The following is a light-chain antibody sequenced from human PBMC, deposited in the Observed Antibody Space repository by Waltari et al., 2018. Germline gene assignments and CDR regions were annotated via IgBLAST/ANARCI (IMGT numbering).Light chain of an antibody. CDR2: EAS. V-gene: IGKV3-20*01. CDR1: PSLSRA. CDR3: QHYVRLPAT. Sequence: EIVLTQSHGTLSLSPGDRATLSCRASPSLSRALVWYQQKPGQSPGLLISEASRRATGIPDRFSGSGSGTDFSLTITTLEPEDFAVYYCQHYVRLPATFGQGTKVEIK. J-gene: IGKJ1*01.